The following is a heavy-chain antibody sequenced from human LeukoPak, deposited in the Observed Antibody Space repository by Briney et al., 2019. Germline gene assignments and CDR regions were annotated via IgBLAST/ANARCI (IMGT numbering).Heavy chain of an antibody. J-gene: IGHJ4*02. D-gene: IGHD4-17*01. Sequence: PGRSLRLSCTASGFTFGNYAMSWVRQSPGKGLEWVGLIRSKGYDGTTEYAASVKGRFTISRDDSKSIAYVQMNILKAEDTAIDYDTRVEWGGDNDLGGGLDYWGQGSLVTVSS. CDR1: GFTFGNYA. CDR2: IRSKGYDGTT. CDR3: TRVEWGGDNDLGGGLDY. V-gene: IGHV3-49*04.